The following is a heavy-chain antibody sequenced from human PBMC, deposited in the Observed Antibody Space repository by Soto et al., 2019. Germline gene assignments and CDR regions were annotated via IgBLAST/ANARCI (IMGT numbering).Heavy chain of an antibody. CDR3: ARGQDIVVVVAATRLGYYYYGMDV. V-gene: IGHV1-69*06. CDR1: GVTFSSYA. D-gene: IGHD2-15*01. CDR2: IIPIFGTA. J-gene: IGHJ6*02. Sequence: SVKVSCKASGVTFSSYAISWVRQAPGQGLEWMGGIIPIFGTANYAQKFQGRVTITADKSTSTAYMELSSLRSEDTAVYYCARGQDIVVVVAATRLGYYYYGMDVWGQGTTVTVSS.